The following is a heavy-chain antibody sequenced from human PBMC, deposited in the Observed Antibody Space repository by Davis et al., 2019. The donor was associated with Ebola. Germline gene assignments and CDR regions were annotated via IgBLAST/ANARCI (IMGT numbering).Heavy chain of an antibody. CDR1: GGSIASSKYY. V-gene: IGHV4-39*01. J-gene: IGHJ6*02. CDR3: AGGHAYGSMVYGLDV. CDR2: IYYSGNT. Sequence: MPSETLSLTCTVSGGSIASSKYYCGWIRQPPGKGLEWIGNIYYSGNTYYNPSLRSRVTIYIDTSKNQFSLKLSSVTAADTAIYYCAGGHAYGSMVYGLDVWGQGTTVTVSS. D-gene: IGHD3-10*01.